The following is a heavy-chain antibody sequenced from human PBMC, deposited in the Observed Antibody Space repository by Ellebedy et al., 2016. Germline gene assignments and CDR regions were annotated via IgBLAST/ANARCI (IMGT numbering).Heavy chain of an antibody. CDR2: IWYDGSNK. V-gene: IGHV3-33*01. D-gene: IGHD2-15*01. Sequence: GGSLRLSCAASGFTFSSYGMHWVRQAPGKGLEWVAVIWYDGSNKYYADSVKGRFTISRDNSKNTLYLQMNSLRAEDTAVYYCARGLGYCSGGSCSGPLDAFDIWGQGTMVTVSS. CDR1: GFTFSSYG. CDR3: ARGLGYCSGGSCSGPLDAFDI. J-gene: IGHJ3*02.